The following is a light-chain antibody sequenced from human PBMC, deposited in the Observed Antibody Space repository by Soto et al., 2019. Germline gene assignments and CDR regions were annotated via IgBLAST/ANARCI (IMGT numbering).Light chain of an antibody. CDR1: QSISSW. V-gene: IGKV1-5*03. CDR2: KES. J-gene: IGKJ1*01. Sequence: DIQMTQSPSTLSASVGDRVTITCRASQSISSWLAWYQQKPGKAPNLLIYKESTLHTGVPSKFSGSRSGTELPLTVGILQPVDCATHSCQQYEIYWMVGQLTKVDI. CDR3: QQYEIYWM.